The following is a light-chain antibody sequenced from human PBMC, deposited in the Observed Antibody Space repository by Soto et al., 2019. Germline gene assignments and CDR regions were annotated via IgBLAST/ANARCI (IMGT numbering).Light chain of an antibody. CDR2: DAS. J-gene: IGKJ1*01. Sequence: EIVLTQSPGTLSLSPGERATLSCRASQSVSSSYLAWYQQKPGQAPRLLICDASSRATGIPARFSGSGSGTDSTLTISSLEPEDFAVYYCQQLTDWPPQWTFGQGTKVDIK. V-gene: IGKV3D-20*02. CDR1: QSVSSSY. CDR3: QQLTDWPPQWT.